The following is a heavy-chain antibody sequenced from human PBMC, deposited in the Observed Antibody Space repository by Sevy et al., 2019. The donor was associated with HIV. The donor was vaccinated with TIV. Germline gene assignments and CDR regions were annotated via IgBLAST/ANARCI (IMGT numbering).Heavy chain of an antibody. CDR3: ARWYYYAMDV. CDR1: GFSFSSSK. Sequence: GGSLRLSCAASGFSFSSSKMNWVRQAPGKGLEWVSYISGDSLTIYYADSVRGRFTISRDNAKSSLYLQMNSQRDEDTAVYYCARWYYYAMDVWGQGTTVTVSS. J-gene: IGHJ6*02. V-gene: IGHV3-48*02. CDR2: ISGDSLTI.